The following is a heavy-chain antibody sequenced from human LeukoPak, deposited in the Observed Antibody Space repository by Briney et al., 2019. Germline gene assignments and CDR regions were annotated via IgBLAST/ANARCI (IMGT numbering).Heavy chain of an antibody. J-gene: IGHJ4*02. CDR1: GFTFSSHA. Sequence: GSLRLSCAASGFTFSSHAMHWVRQAPGKGLEYVSAISSNGGSTYYANSVKGRFTISRDNSKNTLYLQMGSLRAEDMAVYYCARMGVGANYFDYWGQGTLVTVSS. V-gene: IGHV3-64*01. CDR3: ARMGVGANYFDY. CDR2: ISSNGGST. D-gene: IGHD1-26*01.